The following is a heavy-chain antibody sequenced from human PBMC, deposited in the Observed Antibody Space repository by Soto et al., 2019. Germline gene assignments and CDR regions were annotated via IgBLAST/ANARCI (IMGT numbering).Heavy chain of an antibody. CDR3: ARGRDIVVVVAARTRYYMDV. CDR2: INHSGST. J-gene: IGHJ6*03. Sequence: ASETLSLTCAVYGGSFSGYYWSWIRQPPGKGLEWIGEINHSGSTNYNPSLKSRVTISVDTSKNQFSLKLSSVTAADTAVYYCARGRDIVVVVAARTRYYMDVWGKGTTVTVSS. V-gene: IGHV4-34*01. CDR1: GGSFSGYY. D-gene: IGHD2-15*01.